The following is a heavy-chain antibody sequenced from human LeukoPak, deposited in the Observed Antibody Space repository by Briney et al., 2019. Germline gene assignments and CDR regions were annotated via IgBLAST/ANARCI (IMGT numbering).Heavy chain of an antibody. CDR2: INPNSGGT. CDR3: ARAFRGKTGGEND. Sequence: ASVTVSFKASGYTFTGYYMHWVRQAPGQGLEWMGWINPNSGGTNYAQKFQGRVTMTRDTAISTAYMELSRLRSDDTAVYYCARAFRGKTGGENDWGQGTLVTVSS. J-gene: IGHJ4*02. D-gene: IGHD3-10*01. V-gene: IGHV1-2*02. CDR1: GYTFTGYY.